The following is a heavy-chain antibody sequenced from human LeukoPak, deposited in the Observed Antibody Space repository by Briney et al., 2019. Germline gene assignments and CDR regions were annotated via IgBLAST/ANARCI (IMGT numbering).Heavy chain of an antibody. CDR2: TYYSGGT. J-gene: IGHJ4*01. V-gene: IGHV4-59*08. CDR1: SGSLNNYY. CDR3: VRHGESGRHHAYFDY. D-gene: IGHD3-10*01. Sequence: PQTLSLTCTVSSGSLNNYYWGWVRHAAGRGLEWVAYTYYSGGTNYNCSLKRGVTFSVETSKNQFSLKVTSVTAGDTAIYYCVRHGESGRHHAYFDYWGHGALVTVSS.